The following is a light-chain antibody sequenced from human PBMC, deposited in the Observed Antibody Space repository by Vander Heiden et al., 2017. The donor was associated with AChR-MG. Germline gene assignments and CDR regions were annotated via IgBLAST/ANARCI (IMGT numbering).Light chain of an antibody. CDR2: AAS. Sequence: DIQMTQSPSSLSASVGDRVTITCRASQTINEYLSWYQQKPGRAPKLLIYAASSLQSGVPTRFSGSGSGTHFTLTISRLQPEDFATYYCQETYSAPRTFGQGTKVEVK. J-gene: IGKJ1*01. CDR3: QETYSAPRT. CDR1: QTINEY. V-gene: IGKV1-39*01.